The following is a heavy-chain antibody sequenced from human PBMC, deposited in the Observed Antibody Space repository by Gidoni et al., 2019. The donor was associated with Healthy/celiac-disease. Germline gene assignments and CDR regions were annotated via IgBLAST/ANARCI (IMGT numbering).Heavy chain of an antibody. CDR2: IYYSGST. J-gene: IGHJ4*02. Sequence: QLQLQESGPGLVTPSETLSLTCTVSGGSLSSSSYYWGWIRQPPGKGLEWIGSIYYSGSTYYNPSLKSRVTISVDTSKNQFSLKLSSVTAADTAVYYCARLYCSGGSCYPYFDYWGQGTLVTVSS. CDR1: GGSLSSSSYY. V-gene: IGHV4-39*07. D-gene: IGHD2-15*01. CDR3: ARLYCSGGSCYPYFDY.